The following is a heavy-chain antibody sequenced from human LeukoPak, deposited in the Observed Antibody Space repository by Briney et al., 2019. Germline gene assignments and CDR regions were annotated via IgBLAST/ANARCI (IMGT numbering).Heavy chain of an antibody. CDR3: ARDGAYDDFDC. J-gene: IGHJ4*02. D-gene: IGHD3-22*01. CDR2: ISSSGSAT. CDR1: RFIFSGYS. Sequence: GGSLRLSCAASRFIFSGYSMYWVRRSPGKGLEWISYISSSGSATYYADSVKGRFTISRDNAKNSLFLQVNSLRAEDTAMYYCARDGAYDDFDCWGQGTLVTVSS. V-gene: IGHV3-48*01.